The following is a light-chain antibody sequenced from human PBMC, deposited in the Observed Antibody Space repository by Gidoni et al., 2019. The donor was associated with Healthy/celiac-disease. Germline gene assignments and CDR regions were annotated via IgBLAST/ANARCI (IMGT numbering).Light chain of an antibody. CDR2: GAS. CDR1: QIVSSN. V-gene: IGKV3-15*01. Sequence: EIVMTQSPATLSVSPGERATLSCRASQIVSSNLAWYQQKPGQAPRLLIYGASTRATGIPARFSGSWSGTEFTITISILQSEDFAVYYCQQYKNWPRTFGQGTKLEIK. J-gene: IGKJ2*01. CDR3: QQYKNWPRT.